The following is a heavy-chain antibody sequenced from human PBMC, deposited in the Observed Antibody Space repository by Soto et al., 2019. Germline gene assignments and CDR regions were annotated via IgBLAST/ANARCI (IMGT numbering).Heavy chain of an antibody. J-gene: IGHJ4*02. CDR1: GFTFSSYC. CDR2: ICNDGSNR. D-gene: IGHD6-13*01. Sequence: PGGSLRLSCAASGFTFSSYCMHWVRQAPGKGLVWVAVICNDGSNRNYADSVKGRFTISRDNSKNTLYLQMNSLRAEDMAVYYCAKQAAAGYPFFDYWGQGTLVTVSS. CDR3: AKQAAAGYPFFDY. V-gene: IGHV3-30*18.